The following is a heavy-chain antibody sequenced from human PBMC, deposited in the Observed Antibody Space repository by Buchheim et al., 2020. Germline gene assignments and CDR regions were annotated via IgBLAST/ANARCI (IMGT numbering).Heavy chain of an antibody. J-gene: IGHJ4*02. CDR2: VKRDGSET. CDR1: GFSFSSYW. V-gene: IGHV3-74*01. CDR3: AKDRTALMVRGVKAVGY. D-gene: IGHD3-10*01. Sequence: EVQLVESGGGLVQPGGSLRLSCAASGFSFSSYWMNWVRQAPGKGLVWISRVKRDGSETFYADNVKGRFTISRDNSKNTLYLQMNSLRAEDTAVYYCAKDRTALMVRGVKAVGYWGQGTL.